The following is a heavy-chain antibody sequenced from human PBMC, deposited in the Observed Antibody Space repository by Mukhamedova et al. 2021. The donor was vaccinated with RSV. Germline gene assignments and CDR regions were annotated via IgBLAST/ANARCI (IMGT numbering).Heavy chain of an antibody. J-gene: IGHJ4*02. CDR3: ARDGVPYYSDSSAYDRYFDY. D-gene: IGHD3-22*01. CDR2: SDGSSI. V-gene: IGHV3-74*01. Sequence: SDGSSISYAGFVKGRFTISRDNGKNTLYLQMDSLRDEDTAVYYCARDGVPYYSDSSAYDRYFDYWCQGILVTVSS.